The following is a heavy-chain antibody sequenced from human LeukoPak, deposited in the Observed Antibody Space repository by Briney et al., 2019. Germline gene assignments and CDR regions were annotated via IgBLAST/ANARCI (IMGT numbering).Heavy chain of an antibody. CDR1: GFTFSSYA. Sequence: GGSLRLSCAASGFTFSSYAMSWVRQAPGKGLEWVSAISGSGGSTYYADSVKGRFTIFRDNSKNTLYLQMNSLRAEDTAVYYCAKMGNWGSYYFDYWGQGTLVTVSS. V-gene: IGHV3-23*01. CDR2: ISGSGGST. CDR3: AKMGNWGSYYFDY. J-gene: IGHJ4*02. D-gene: IGHD3-16*01.